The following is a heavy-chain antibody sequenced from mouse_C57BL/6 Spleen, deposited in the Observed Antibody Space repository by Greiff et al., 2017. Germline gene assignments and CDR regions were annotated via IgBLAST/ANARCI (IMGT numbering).Heavy chain of an antibody. V-gene: IGHV1-80*01. D-gene: IGHD1-1*01. CDR3: AREAYDGSTELDY. J-gene: IGHJ2*01. CDR1: GYAFSSYW. Sequence: QVQLQQSGAELVKPGASVKISCKASGYAFSSYWMNWVKQRPGKGLEWIGQIYPGDGDTNYNGKFKGKATLTADKSSSTAYMQLSSLTSEDSAVYFCAREAYDGSTELDYWGQGTTLTVSS. CDR2: IYPGDGDT.